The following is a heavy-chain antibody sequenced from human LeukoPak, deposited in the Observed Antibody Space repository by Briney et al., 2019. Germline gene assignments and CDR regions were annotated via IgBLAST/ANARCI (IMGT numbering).Heavy chain of an antibody. J-gene: IGHJ3*02. CDR2: ISPSGGST. D-gene: IGHD4-23*01. CDR1: GNTFSKYW. Sequence: ASVKVPYKPSGNTFSKYWKLWVRQPPGQGLEWMGIISPSGGSTSYAQEFQGRVTMTRDTYTSTVYMELSSLRSEDTAVYYCGLVTLYGFDSWGQRRMLSVSS. CDR3: GLVTLYGFDS. V-gene: IGHV1-46*01.